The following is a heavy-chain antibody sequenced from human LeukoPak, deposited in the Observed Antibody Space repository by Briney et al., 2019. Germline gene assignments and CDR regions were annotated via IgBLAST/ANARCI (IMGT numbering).Heavy chain of an antibody. CDR3: ARHHTAPYCGGDCYAFDY. Sequence: NPSETLSLTCTVSGDSISNSSYYWGWFRQPPGKGLEWIERSCYSVCTYYNPSLKSRVTISVDTSKNQFSLKLSSVPAADTAVYYCARHHTAPYCGGDCYAFDYWGQGTLVTVSS. D-gene: IGHD2-21*02. V-gene: IGHV4-39*01. CDR1: GDSISNSSYY. J-gene: IGHJ4*02. CDR2: SCYSVCT.